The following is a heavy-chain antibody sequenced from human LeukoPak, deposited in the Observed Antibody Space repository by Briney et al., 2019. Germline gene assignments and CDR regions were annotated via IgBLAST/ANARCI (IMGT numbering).Heavy chain of an antibody. CDR1: GYSFTSYW. J-gene: IGHJ3*02. D-gene: IGHD4-17*01. CDR3: ARPSGVTTSEVAFDI. CDR2: IYPGDSDT. Sequence: GESLKISCKGSGYSFTSYWIGWVRQMPGKCLEWMGIIYPGDSDTRYSPTFQGQVTISADHSISTAYLQWSSLKASDTAMYYCARPSGVTTSEVAFDIWGQGTMVTVSS. V-gene: IGHV5-51*01.